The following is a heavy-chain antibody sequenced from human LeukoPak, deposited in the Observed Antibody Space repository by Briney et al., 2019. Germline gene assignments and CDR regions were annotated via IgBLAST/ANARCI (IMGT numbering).Heavy chain of an antibody. CDR3: ARHPFSTPFDY. CDR2: IYYSGDS. D-gene: IGHD2/OR15-2a*01. J-gene: IGHJ4*02. CDR1: GGSTSGFY. V-gene: IGHV4-59*08. Sequence: SETLSLTCSVSGGSTSGFYWSWIRQPPGKGLEWIGYIYYSGDSNSNPSLKSRVTMSLDTSKNQLSLRLSSVTAADTAVYYCARHPFSTPFDYWGRGTLVTVSS.